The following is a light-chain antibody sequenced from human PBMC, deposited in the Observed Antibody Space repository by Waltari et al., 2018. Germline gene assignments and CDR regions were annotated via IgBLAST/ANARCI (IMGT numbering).Light chain of an antibody. V-gene: IGKV1-5*03. CDR1: QRISSW. CDR3: QQYNSYPWT. CDR2: KAS. Sequence: DIQMTQSPSTLSASVGDRVTITCRASQRISSWLAWYQQKPGKAPKLLLYKASSLETGVPSRFSGSGSGTDFTLTISSLQPDDFATYYCQQYNSYPWTFGQGTKVEIK. J-gene: IGKJ1*01.